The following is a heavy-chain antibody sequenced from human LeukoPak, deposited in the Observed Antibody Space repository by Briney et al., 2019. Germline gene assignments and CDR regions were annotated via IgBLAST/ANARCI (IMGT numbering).Heavy chain of an antibody. V-gene: IGHV5-51*01. D-gene: IGHD3-10*02. J-gene: IGHJ4*02. Sequence: GESLKISCKASGYSFRSFWIGWVRQMPGKGLEWMGVIDPDDSETRYSPSFQGQVTISADKSISTAYLQWSSLKASDTAMYYCARQHVTEGHFDYWGQGTLVTVSS. CDR1: GYSFRSFW. CDR3: ARQHVTEGHFDY. CDR2: IDPDDSET.